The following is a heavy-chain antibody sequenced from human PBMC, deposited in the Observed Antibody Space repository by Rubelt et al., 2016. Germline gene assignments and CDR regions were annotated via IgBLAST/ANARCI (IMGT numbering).Heavy chain of an antibody. CDR3: ARHVVAAAPLGV. Sequence: QVQLQESGPGLVKPSETLSLTCSISGGSINTYYWSWIRQPPGKGLEWIGYIYYTGSANSNPSLKRRVPISVDTSKNHFSMKLTSVTAADTAVDYCARHVVAAAPLGVWGQGTMVTVSS. CDR2: IYYTGSA. CDR1: GGSINTYY. D-gene: IGHD6-13*01. J-gene: IGHJ3*01. V-gene: IGHV4-59*08.